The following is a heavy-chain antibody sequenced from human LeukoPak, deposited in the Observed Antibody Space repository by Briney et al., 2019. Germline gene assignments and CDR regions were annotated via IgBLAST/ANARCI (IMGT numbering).Heavy chain of an antibody. V-gene: IGHV4-59*08. J-gene: IGHJ6*02. CDR3: ARHPVVTSIIGDYYYGMDV. CDR1: GGSISSYY. D-gene: IGHD4-23*01. CDR2: IYYSGST. Sequence: SETLSLTCTVSGGSISSYYWSWIRQPPGKGLEWIGYIYYSGSTNYNPSLKSRVTISVDTSKNQFSPKLSSVTAADTAVYYCARHPVVTSIIGDYYYGMDVWGQGTTVTVSS.